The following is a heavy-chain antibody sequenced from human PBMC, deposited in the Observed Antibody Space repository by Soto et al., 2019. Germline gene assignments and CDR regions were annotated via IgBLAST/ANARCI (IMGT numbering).Heavy chain of an antibody. Sequence: QVQLVQSGAEVKKPGSSVKVSCKASGGTFSWNAINWVRQAPGQGLEWMGGIIPLFGTTNYAQNFQGRVTMTADESTNTAYMELSSLRSEDTAVYYCARDGAVTVTTSYFDYWGQGTLVSVSS. CDR2: IIPLFGTT. CDR1: GGTFSWNA. CDR3: ARDGAVTVTTSYFDY. J-gene: IGHJ4*02. V-gene: IGHV1-69*12. D-gene: IGHD4-17*01.